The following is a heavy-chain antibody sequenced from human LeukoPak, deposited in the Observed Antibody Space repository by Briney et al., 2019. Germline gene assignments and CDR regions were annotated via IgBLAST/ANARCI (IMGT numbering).Heavy chain of an antibody. CDR1: GGSISSSSYY. Sequence: SETLSLTCTVSGGSISSSSYYWGWIRQPPGKGLEWIGSIYYSGSTYYNPSLKSRVTISVDTSKNQFSLKLSSVTAADTAVYYCARAEIATVTAPFDIWGQGTMVTVSS. D-gene: IGHD2-21*02. CDR3: ARAEIATVTAPFDI. CDR2: IYYSGST. J-gene: IGHJ3*02. V-gene: IGHV4-39*01.